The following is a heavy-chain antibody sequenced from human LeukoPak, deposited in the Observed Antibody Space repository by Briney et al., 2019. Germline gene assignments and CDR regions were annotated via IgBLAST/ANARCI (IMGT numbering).Heavy chain of an antibody. V-gene: IGHV4-39*01. CDR3: ARHDLGEYSRVWYYFDY. D-gene: IGHD6-19*01. CDR2: IYYSGST. J-gene: IGHJ4*02. CDR1: GGSISSGTYY. Sequence: PSETLSLTCIVSGGSISSGTYYWGWIRQPPGKGLEWIGSIYYSGSTYYNPSLKSRVTISVDTSKNQFSLKLSSVTAADTAVYYCARHDLGEYSRVWYYFDYWGQGTLVTVSS.